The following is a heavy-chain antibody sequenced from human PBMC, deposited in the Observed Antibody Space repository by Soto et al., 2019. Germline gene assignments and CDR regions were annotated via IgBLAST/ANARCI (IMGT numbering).Heavy chain of an antibody. Sequence: PGGSLRLSCAASGFTFSDYYMSWIRQAPGKGLEWVSYISSSGSTIYYAGSVKGRFTISRDNSKNTLYLQMNSLRAEDTAVYYCARDVTMVRPPFAFNLQYGMDVWGQGTTVTVSS. CDR2: ISSSGSTI. CDR1: GFTFSDYY. D-gene: IGHD3-10*01. J-gene: IGHJ6*02. V-gene: IGHV3-11*04. CDR3: ARDVTMVRPPFAFNLQYGMDV.